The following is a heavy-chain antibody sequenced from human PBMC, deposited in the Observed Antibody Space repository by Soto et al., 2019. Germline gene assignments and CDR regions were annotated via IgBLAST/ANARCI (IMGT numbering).Heavy chain of an antibody. Sequence: SETRSLTCTVSGGSITSSIYYWGWFRQPPGKGLEWIGSIYYSGSTYYNPSLKSRVTISVDTSKNQFSLKLSSVTAADTAVYYCARSWELHNWFDPWGQGTLVTVSS. CDR2: IYYSGST. D-gene: IGHD1-26*01. CDR1: GGSITSSIYY. CDR3: ARSWELHNWFDP. J-gene: IGHJ5*02. V-gene: IGHV4-39*01.